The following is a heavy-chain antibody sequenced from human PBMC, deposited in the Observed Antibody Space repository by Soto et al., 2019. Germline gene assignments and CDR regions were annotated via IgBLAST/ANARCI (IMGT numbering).Heavy chain of an antibody. J-gene: IGHJ5*02. CDR2: IYYSGST. V-gene: IGHV4-59*08. D-gene: IGHD2-21*01. Sequence: SETLSLTCTVSGGSISSYYWSWIRQPPGKGLEWIGYIYYSGSTNYNPSLKSRVTISVDTSKNQFSLKLGSVTAADTAVYYCARRLLAYCGGDCYSFWFDPWGQGTLVTVSS. CDR1: GGSISSYY. CDR3: ARRLLAYCGGDCYSFWFDP.